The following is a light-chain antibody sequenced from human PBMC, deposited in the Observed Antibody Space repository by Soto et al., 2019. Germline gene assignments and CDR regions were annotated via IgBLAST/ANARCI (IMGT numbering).Light chain of an antibody. CDR3: LQRTHWPCT. CDR1: QSLIHSDGSTY. V-gene: IGKV2-30*02. Sequence: DVVMTQSPLSLPVTLGQPASISCRSSQSLIHSDGSTYLSWFQQRPGRPPRRLIYEVSDRDSGAPDRFRGRGSGTDFTLKISRVEAEDVGVYYCLQRTHWPCTFGHGTDVDIK. CDR2: EVS. J-gene: IGKJ1*01.